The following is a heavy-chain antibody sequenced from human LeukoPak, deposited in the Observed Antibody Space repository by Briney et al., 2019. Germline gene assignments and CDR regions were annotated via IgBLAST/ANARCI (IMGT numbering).Heavy chain of an antibody. CDR3: AGRGDGNLFYFDH. CDR1: GFTFSYYW. J-gene: IGHJ4*02. V-gene: IGHV3-7*04. CDR2: IKQEAGET. Sequence: GGSLRLSCAASGFTFSYYWMSWVRQAPGKGLEWVANIKQEAGETYYVQSMKGRFTISRDNAKNSLYLQLNSLRPEDTAVYYCAGRGDGNLFYFDHWGQGTLVTASS. D-gene: IGHD5-24*01.